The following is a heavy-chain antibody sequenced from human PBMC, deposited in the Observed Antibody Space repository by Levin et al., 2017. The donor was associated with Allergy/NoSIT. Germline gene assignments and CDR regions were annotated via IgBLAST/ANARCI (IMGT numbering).Heavy chain of an antibody. CDR3: ARHFDFRSSVTSILRPFDY. Sequence: SQTLSLTCTVSGGSISSSSYYWGWIRQPPGKGLEWIGSIYYSESTYYNPSLKSRATISVDTSKNQFSLKLSSVTAADTAVYYCARHFDFRSSVTSILRPFDYWGQGTLVTVSS. V-gene: IGHV4-39*01. CDR1: GGSISSSSYY. J-gene: IGHJ4*02. CDR2: IYYSEST. D-gene: IGHD2-21*02.